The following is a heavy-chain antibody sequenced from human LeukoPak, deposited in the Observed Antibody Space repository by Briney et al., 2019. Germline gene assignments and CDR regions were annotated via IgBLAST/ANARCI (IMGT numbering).Heavy chain of an antibody. J-gene: IGHJ6*02. CDR3: AKEVYCGRDCYNPGYGVDV. CDR1: RFTFSSYA. Sequence: GGSLRLSCAASRFTFSSYAMSWVRQAPGKGLEWVSAIIGSGGRTYYADSVKGRFNISRDNSKNTLSLQMNSLRDEDTATYYCAKEVYCGRDCYNPGYGVDVWGQGTTVTVSS. CDR2: IIGSGGRT. D-gene: IGHD2-21*02. V-gene: IGHV3-23*01.